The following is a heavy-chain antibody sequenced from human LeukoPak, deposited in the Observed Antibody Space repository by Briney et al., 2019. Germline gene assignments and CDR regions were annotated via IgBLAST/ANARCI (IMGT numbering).Heavy chain of an antibody. J-gene: IGHJ4*02. D-gene: IGHD6-19*01. Sequence: GGSLRLSCAASGFILSTYALSWVRQAPGKGLEWVSATSGNGVKTYYADSVKGRFTISRDNSKNTLYQQMNSLRAEDTAVYYCAKDAGWPFDYWGQGTLVTVSS. V-gene: IGHV3-23*01. CDR1: GFILSTYA. CDR3: AKDAGWPFDY. CDR2: TSGNGVKT.